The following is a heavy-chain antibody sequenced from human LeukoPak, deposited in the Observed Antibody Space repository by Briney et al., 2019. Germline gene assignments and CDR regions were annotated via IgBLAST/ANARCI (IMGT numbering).Heavy chain of an antibody. Sequence: PGGSLRLSCAASGFTFSSYWMHWVRQSPGKGLVWVSCISGDGSNRRYADSVKGRFTISRDNAKDTLYLQLDSLRVEDTAVYYCARNSPDSRAAAEDYYYMDVWGKGTTVTVSS. D-gene: IGHD6-13*01. J-gene: IGHJ6*03. CDR1: GFTFSSYW. CDR2: ISGDGSNR. CDR3: ARNSPDSRAAAEDYYYMDV. V-gene: IGHV3-74*01.